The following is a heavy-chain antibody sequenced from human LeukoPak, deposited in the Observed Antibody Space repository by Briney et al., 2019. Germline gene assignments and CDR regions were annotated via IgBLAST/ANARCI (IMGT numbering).Heavy chain of an antibody. J-gene: IGHJ5*02. CDR3: ARRNVLLWFGELLGWFVP. D-gene: IGHD3-10*01. Sequence: SETLSLTCTVSGGSISRGGYFWSWVRQHPGKGLGWIGYIYYGGSTSYHPSLTSPATIAVDTPKNQFSVKRSSMTAAVTAVYYCARRNVLLWFGELLGWFVPWGQRTLVTVSS. CDR1: GGSISRGGYF. V-gene: IGHV4-31*01. CDR2: IYYGGST.